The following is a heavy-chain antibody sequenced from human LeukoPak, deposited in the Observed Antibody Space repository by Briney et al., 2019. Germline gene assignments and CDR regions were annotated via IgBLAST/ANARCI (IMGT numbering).Heavy chain of an antibody. CDR2: ISYDGSNK. CDR1: GFTFSSYA. V-gene: IGHV3-30-3*01. J-gene: IGHJ6*02. Sequence: PGGSLRLSCAASGFTFSSYAMHWVRQAPGKGLEWVAVISYDGSNKYYADSVKGRFTISRDNSKNTLYLQMNSLRAEDTAVYYCARAIPSSSVYYGMDVWGQGTTVTVSS. D-gene: IGHD6-13*01. CDR3: ARAIPSSSVYYGMDV.